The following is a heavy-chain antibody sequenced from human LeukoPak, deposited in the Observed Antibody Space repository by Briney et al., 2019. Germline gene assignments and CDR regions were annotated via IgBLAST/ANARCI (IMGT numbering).Heavy chain of an antibody. J-gene: IGHJ4*02. D-gene: IGHD4-23*01. V-gene: IGHV3-53*01. CDR3: ARGDYGGDYFDS. Sequence: PGGSLRLSCAASGFTVSSNYMSWVRQAPGKGLEWVSVIYSGGSTYYADSVEGRFTISRDNAKNSLYLQMNSLRAEDTAVYYCARGDYGGDYFDSWGQGTLVTVSS. CDR2: IYSGGST. CDR1: GFTVSSNY.